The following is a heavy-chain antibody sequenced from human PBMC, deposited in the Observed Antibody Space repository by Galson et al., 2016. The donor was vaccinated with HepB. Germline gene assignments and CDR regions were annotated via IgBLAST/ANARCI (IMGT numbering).Heavy chain of an antibody. CDR3: AKDHTYSAEIYWYFAL. CDR2: IIPIFNTA. D-gene: IGHD2-21*01. Sequence: SVKVSCKASGGTFSRYAISWVRQAPGQGPEWMGGIIPIFNTANYAQKFQGRVTITADESTSTAYMEVSSLRPDDTAVYYCAKDHTYSAEIYWYFALWGRGTLVTVSS. V-gene: IGHV1-69*13. CDR1: GGTFSRYA. J-gene: IGHJ2*01.